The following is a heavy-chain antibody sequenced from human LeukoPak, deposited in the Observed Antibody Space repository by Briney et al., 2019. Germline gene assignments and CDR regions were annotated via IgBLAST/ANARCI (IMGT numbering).Heavy chain of an antibody. D-gene: IGHD6-13*01. CDR3: ARGLSGQQLVPNFDY. J-gene: IGHJ4*02. CDR1: GGSFGGYY. V-gene: IGHV4-34*01. CDR2: INHSGST. Sequence: SETLSLTCAVYGGSFGGYYWSWIRQPPGKGLEWIGEINHSGSTNYNPSLKSRVTISVDTSKSQFSLKLSSVTAADTAVYYCARGLSGQQLVPNFDYWGQGTLVTVSS.